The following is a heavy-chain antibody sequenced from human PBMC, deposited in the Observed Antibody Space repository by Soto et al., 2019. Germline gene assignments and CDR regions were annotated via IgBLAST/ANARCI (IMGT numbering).Heavy chain of an antibody. D-gene: IGHD3-16*01. CDR3: ARVIGSGIFGGFDY. J-gene: IGHJ4*02. CDR2: INPNSGGT. V-gene: IGHV1-2*04. CDR1: GYTFTGYY. Sequence: ASVKVSCKASGYTFTGYYMHWVRQAPGQGLEWMGWINPNSGGTNYAQKFQGWVTMTRDTSISTAYMELSRLRSDDTAVYYCARVIGSGIFGGFDYWGQGTLVTVSS.